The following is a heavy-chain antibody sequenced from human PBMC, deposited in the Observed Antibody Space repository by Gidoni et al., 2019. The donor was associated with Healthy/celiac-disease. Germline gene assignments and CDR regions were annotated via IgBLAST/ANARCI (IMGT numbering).Heavy chain of an antibody. V-gene: IGHV4-31*02. CDR2: IYDSGST. J-gene: IGHJ4*02. D-gene: IGHD2-15*01. CDR3: ARDCSGGSCYLDY. Sequence: LEWIGYIYDSGSTYYNPSLKSRVTISVDTSKNQFSLKLSSVTAADTAVYYCARDCSGGSCYLDYWGQGTLVTVSS.